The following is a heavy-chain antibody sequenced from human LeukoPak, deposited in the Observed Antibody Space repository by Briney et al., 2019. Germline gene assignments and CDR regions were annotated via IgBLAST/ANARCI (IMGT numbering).Heavy chain of an antibody. Sequence: GGSLRLSCAASGFTFSGYAMSWVRQAPGKGLEWVSGISGSGDNTYYADSVKGRFTISRDNSKNTLYVQVDSLGTEDTAAYYCAKGSYYDSSGSFYFDYWGQGTLVTVSS. CDR3: AKGSYYDSSGSFYFDY. CDR2: ISGSGDNT. CDR1: GFTFSGYA. J-gene: IGHJ4*02. D-gene: IGHD3-22*01. V-gene: IGHV3-23*01.